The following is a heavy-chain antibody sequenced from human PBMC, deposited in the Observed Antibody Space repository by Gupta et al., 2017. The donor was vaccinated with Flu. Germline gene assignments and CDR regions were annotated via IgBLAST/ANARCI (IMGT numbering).Heavy chain of an antibody. D-gene: IGHD1-26*01. V-gene: IGHV6-1*01. CDR2: TYYRSKWYN. CDR3: ARDAGGPYYPLDY. J-gene: IGHJ4*02. Sequence: RQSPSRGLEWLGRTYYRSKWYNDYAVSVKSRITINPDTSRNHFSLHLNSVTPEDTALYFCARDAGGPYYPLDYWSQGNLVTVSS.